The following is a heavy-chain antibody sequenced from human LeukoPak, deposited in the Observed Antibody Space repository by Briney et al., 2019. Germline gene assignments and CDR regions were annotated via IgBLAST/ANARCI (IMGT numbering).Heavy chain of an antibody. V-gene: IGHV3-15*01. D-gene: IGHD4-17*01. CDR1: GFTFSNAW. Sequence: GGSLRLSCAASGFTFSNAWMSWVRQAPGKGLEWVGRINSKTNGGTTDYAAPVKGRFTISRDDSKNTLYLQMNSLRAEDTAVYYCAREGPFFQGHYGDYDYWGQGTLVTVSS. J-gene: IGHJ4*02. CDR3: AREGPFFQGHYGDYDY. CDR2: INSKTNGGTT.